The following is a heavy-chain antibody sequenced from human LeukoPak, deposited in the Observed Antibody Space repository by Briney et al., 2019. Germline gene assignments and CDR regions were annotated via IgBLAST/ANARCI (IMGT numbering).Heavy chain of an antibody. J-gene: IGHJ4*02. D-gene: IGHD3-22*01. CDR2: IWYDGSNI. CDR3: ARARNDYDSSGFSTLDY. V-gene: IGHV3-33*08. Sequence: PGGTLRLSCAASGFTFSAYAMSWVRQAPGKGLDWVAVIWYDGSNIYHGDSVKGRFTVSRDNSKNTLYLQMNSLRAEDTAVYYCARARNDYDSSGFSTLDYWGQGTLVTVSS. CDR1: GFTFSAYA.